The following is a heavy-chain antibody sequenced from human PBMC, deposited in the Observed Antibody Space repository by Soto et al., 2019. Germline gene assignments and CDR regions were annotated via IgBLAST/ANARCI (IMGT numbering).Heavy chain of an antibody. CDR2: ISWSSGSI. CDR3: AKAPIVATITGSWFDP. V-gene: IGHV3-9*01. J-gene: IGHJ5*02. D-gene: IGHD5-12*01. Sequence: EVQLVESGGGLVQPGRSLRLSCAASGFTFDDYAMHWVRQAPGKGLEWVSGISWSSGSIGYADSVKGRFTISRDNAKNSLYLQMNSLRAEDTALYYCAKAPIVATITGSWFDPWGQGTLVTVSS. CDR1: GFTFDDYA.